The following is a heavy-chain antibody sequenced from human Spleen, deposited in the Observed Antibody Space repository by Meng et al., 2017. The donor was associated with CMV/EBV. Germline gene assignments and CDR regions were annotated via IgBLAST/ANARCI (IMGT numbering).Heavy chain of an antibody. CDR1: QYTFIDHH. V-gene: IGHV1-2*02. CDR2: INPNSGGT. CDR3: ARDLYPYSSSWYSYYGMDV. J-gene: IGHJ6*02. Sequence: ASVKVSCKASQYTFIDHHMHWVRQAPGQGLEWMGWINPNSGGTNHAQKFQGRVTMTRDTSISTAYMELSRLRSDDTAVYYCARDLYPYSSSWYSYYGMDVWGQGTTVTVSS. D-gene: IGHD6-13*01.